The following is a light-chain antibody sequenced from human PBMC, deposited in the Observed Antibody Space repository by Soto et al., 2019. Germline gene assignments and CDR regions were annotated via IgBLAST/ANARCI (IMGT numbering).Light chain of an antibody. J-gene: IGLJ3*02. Sequence: QSALTQPASVSGSPGQSITVSCTGTSSDIGASNYVSWYQQHPGKAPKLIISEVSNRPSGVSNRFSGYKSGSTASLTISGLQAEDEADYYCTSYTPSTTWVFGGGTKLTVL. CDR1: SSDIGASNY. CDR2: EVS. CDR3: TSYTPSTTWV. V-gene: IGLV2-14*01.